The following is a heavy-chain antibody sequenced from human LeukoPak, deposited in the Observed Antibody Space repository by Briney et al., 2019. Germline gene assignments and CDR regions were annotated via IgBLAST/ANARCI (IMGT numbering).Heavy chain of an antibody. CDR1: GFTFSNYW. CDR3: ARRGTGHGMDV. CDR2: TNNDGRTT. V-gene: IGHV3-74*01. D-gene: IGHD1-1*01. J-gene: IGHJ6*02. Sequence: PGGSLRLSCAASGFTFSNYWMHWVRQVPGKGLVWVSRTNNDGRTTIYADSVKGRFTISRDNAKNTLFLQMNSLRAEDTAVYYCARRGTGHGMDVWGQGTTVIVSS.